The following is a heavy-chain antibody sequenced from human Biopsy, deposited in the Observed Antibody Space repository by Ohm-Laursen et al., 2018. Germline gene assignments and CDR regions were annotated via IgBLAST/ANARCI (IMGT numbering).Heavy chain of an antibody. CDR1: TGTFDSYG. D-gene: IGHD1-1*01. CDR2: INPNTDGT. V-gene: IGHV1-2*02. CDR3: ARGHQFSYPGLDYDYYGMDV. J-gene: IGHJ6*02. Sequence: SVKVSCKTSTGTFDSYGVTWVRQAPGKGLEWMGWINPNTDGTYYAQRFRGRVTFTSDTSISTAYMEVSTLRSDDTAVYYCARGHQFSYPGLDYDYYGMDVWGQGTSVSVSS.